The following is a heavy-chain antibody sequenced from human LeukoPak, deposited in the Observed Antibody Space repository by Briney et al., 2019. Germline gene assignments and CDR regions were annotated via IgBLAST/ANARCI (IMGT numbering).Heavy chain of an antibody. D-gene: IGHD2/OR15-2a*01. CDR3: ARRLQNKGYYIDS. V-gene: IGHV4-38-2*02. Sequence: KPSETLSLTCTVSGYSISSGYYWAWIRQPPGKGLQWIGNIYHSGNTYYNSSLKSRVTLSVDTSKNQFSLNLNSVTAADTAVYYCARRLQNKGYYIDSWGQGTLVTVSS. CDR1: GYSISSGYY. CDR2: IYHSGNT. J-gene: IGHJ4*02.